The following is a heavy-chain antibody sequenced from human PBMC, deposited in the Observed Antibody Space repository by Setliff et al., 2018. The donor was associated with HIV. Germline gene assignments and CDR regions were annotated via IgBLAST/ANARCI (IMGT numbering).Heavy chain of an antibody. Sequence: PGGSLRLSCAASGFTFSSYRMSWVRQAPGKGLEWVAVIWYDGSNRYHADSVKGRFTISRDNSKNTLYLQMDSLRAEDTAVYYCVRDHRLIDQYYYDRSGYYRAEYFQYWGQGTLVTVSS. CDR2: IWYDGSNR. CDR3: VRDHRLIDQYYYDRSGYYRAEYFQY. J-gene: IGHJ1*01. D-gene: IGHD3-22*01. V-gene: IGHV3-33*08. CDR1: GFTFSSYR.